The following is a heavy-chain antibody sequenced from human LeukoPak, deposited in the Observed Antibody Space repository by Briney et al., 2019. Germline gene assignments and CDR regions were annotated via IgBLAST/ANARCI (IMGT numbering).Heavy chain of an antibody. CDR1: GFTFSSAC. V-gene: IGHV3-23*01. J-gene: IGHJ4*02. CDR2: ISGGSDST. Sequence: PGGSLRLSCVVSGFTFSSACMSWVRQAPVKGLEWLTGISGGSDSTYYADSVRGRFTISRDSSKNTLYLQMNSRRAEDTAVYYCAKYVLGPGGGIGKTEHWGQGTQVTVSS. D-gene: IGHD3-16*02. CDR3: AKYVLGPGGGIGKTEH.